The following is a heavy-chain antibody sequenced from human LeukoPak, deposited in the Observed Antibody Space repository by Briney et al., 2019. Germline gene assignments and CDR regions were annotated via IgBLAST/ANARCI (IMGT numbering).Heavy chain of an antibody. CDR1: GFTFSSYE. D-gene: IGHD3-22*01. Sequence: PGGSLRLSCAASGFTFSSYEMNWVRQAPGKGLEWVSYISSSGSTIYYADSVKGRFTISRDNAKNSLYLQMNSLRAEDTAVYYCARASLYYDSSGCPPDYWGQGTLVTVSS. CDR2: ISSSGSTI. V-gene: IGHV3-48*03. J-gene: IGHJ4*02. CDR3: ARASLYYDSSGCPPDY.